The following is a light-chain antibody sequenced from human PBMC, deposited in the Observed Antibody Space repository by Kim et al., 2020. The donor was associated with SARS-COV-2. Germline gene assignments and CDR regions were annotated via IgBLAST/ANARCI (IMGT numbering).Light chain of an antibody. V-gene: IGKV1-6*01. Sequence: DRVTITCRASQDIGTGLAWYQQIPGKAPKLLIYGASTLHSGVPSRFSGSGSGADFTLTISGLQPEDFATYYCLQEYIFPCSFGPGTKVDIK. CDR1: QDIGTG. CDR2: GAS. CDR3: LQEYIFPCS. J-gene: IGKJ3*01.